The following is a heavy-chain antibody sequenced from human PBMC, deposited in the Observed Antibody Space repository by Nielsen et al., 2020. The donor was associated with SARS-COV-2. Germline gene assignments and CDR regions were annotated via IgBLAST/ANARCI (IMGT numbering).Heavy chain of an antibody. Sequence: GESLKISCAASGFTFRSYGMNWVRQAPGKGLEWISRINREGYTRDYADSVKGRFTISRDNAANTLSLQMRSLRAEDTAVYFCIRAGTYNYGLAYWGQGVLVKVSS. CDR3: IRAGTYNYGLAY. CDR2: INREGYTR. CDR1: GFTFRSYG. J-gene: IGHJ4*02. D-gene: IGHD5-18*01. V-gene: IGHV3-74*01.